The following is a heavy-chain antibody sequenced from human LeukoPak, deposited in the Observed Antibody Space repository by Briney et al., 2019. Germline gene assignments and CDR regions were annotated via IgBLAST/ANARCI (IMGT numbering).Heavy chain of an antibody. D-gene: IGHD5-24*01. V-gene: IGHV4-34*01. Sequence: KPSETLSLTCAVYGGSFSGYYWSWIRQPPGKGLEWIGEINHSGSTNYNPSLKSRVTISVDTSKNQFSLKLSSVTAADTAVYYCARGGYNSRFDYWGQGTLVTVSS. CDR1: GGSFSGYY. CDR2: INHSGST. CDR3: ARGGYNSRFDY. J-gene: IGHJ4*02.